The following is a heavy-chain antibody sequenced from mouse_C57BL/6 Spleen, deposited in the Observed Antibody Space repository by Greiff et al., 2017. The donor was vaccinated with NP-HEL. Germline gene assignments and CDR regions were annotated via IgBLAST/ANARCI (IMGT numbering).Heavy chain of an antibody. D-gene: IGHD3-3*01. J-gene: IGHJ2*01. V-gene: IGHV1-52*01. CDR3: ARGQPLYYFDY. CDR1: GYTFTSYW. CDR2: IDPSDSET. Sequence: VQLQQPGAELVRPGSSVKLSCKASGYTFTSYWMHWVKQRPIQGLEWIGNIDPSDSETHYNQKFKDKATLTVDKSSSTAYMQLSSLTSEDSAVYYCARGQPLYYFDYWGQGTTLTGSS.